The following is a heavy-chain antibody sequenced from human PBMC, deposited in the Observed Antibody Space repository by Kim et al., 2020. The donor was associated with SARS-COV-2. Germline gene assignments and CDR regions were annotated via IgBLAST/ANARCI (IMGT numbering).Heavy chain of an antibody. CDR2: IWYDGSNK. CDR1: GFTFSSYG. Sequence: GGSLRLSCAASGFTFSSYGMHWVRQAPGKGLEWVAVIWYDGSNKYYADSVKGRFTISRDNSKNTLYLQMNSLRAEDTAVYYCAREPPRAEAGAWGWGYYYYGMDVWGQGTTVTVSS. J-gene: IGHJ6*02. D-gene: IGHD3-16*01. CDR3: AREPPRAEAGAWGWGYYYYGMDV. V-gene: IGHV3-33*01.